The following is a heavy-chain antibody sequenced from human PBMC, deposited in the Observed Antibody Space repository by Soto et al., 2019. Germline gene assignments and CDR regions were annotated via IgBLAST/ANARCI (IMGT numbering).Heavy chain of an antibody. CDR2: IYYSGST. D-gene: IGHD1-20*01. Sequence: QVQLRESGPRLVKPSQTLSLTCTVSGASISSVEYCWSWIRQPPGKGLEWIGYIYYSGSTYYSPSLKSRLTISSDTSKTQFSLWLSSVTAADTAVYYCARGRYDWNQGAFDVWGQGTMVTVSS. CDR3: ARGRYDWNQGAFDV. CDR1: GASISSVEYC. V-gene: IGHV4-30-4*01. J-gene: IGHJ3*01.